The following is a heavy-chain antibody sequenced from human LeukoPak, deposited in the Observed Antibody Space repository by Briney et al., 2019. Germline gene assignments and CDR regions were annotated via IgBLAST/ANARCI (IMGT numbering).Heavy chain of an antibody. CDR2: MNPNSGNT. J-gene: IGHJ4*02. CDR3: ASGTAYSSGWYLGVDY. V-gene: IGHV1-8*01. CDR1: GYTFTSYD. D-gene: IGHD6-19*01. Sequence: ASVKVSCKASGYTFTSYDINWVRQATGQGLEWMGWMNPNSGNTGYAQKFQGRVTMTRNTSISTAYMELSNLRSEDTAVYYCASGTAYSSGWYLGVDYWGQGTLVTVSS.